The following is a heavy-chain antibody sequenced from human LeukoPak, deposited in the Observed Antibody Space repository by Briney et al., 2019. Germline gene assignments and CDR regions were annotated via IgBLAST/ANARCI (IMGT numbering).Heavy chain of an antibody. CDR3: ARDRKPSYSSGWYYFDY. CDR1: GYTFTGYY. Sequence: ASVKVSCKASGYTFTGYYMHWVRQAPGQGLEWMGWINAGNGNTKYSQKFQGRVTITRDTSASKAYMELSSLRSEDTAVYYCARDRKPSYSSGWYYFDYWGQGTLVTVSS. CDR2: INAGNGNT. V-gene: IGHV1-3*01. J-gene: IGHJ4*02. D-gene: IGHD6-19*01.